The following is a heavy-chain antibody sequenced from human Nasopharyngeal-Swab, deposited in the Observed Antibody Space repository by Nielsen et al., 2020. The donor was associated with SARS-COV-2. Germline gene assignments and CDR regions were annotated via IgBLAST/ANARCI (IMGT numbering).Heavy chain of an antibody. V-gene: IGHV3-48*02. CDR1: GFTLSSYS. D-gene: IGHD6-13*01. Sequence: GESLKISCAASGFTLSSYSMNWVRQAPGKGLEWVSYISSSSSTKYYADSVEGRFTISRDNAKNSLYLEMNSLRDEDTAVYYCARDSPIAAAADWYFDLWGRGTLVTVSS. J-gene: IGHJ2*01. CDR3: ARDSPIAAAADWYFDL. CDR2: ISSSSSTK.